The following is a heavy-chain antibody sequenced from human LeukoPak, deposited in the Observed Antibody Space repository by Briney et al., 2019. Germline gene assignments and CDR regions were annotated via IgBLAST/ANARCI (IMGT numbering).Heavy chain of an antibody. D-gene: IGHD1-26*01. V-gene: IGHV3-30*02. CDR2: IRYDGSNK. J-gene: IGHJ4*02. CDR1: GFTFSSYG. Sequence: VGSLRLSCAASGFTFSSYGMHWVRQAPGKGLEWVAFIRYDGSNKYYADSVKGRFTISRDNSKNTLYLQMKSLRAEDTAVYYCAKETREPRAFDYWGQGTLVTVSS. CDR3: AKETREPRAFDY.